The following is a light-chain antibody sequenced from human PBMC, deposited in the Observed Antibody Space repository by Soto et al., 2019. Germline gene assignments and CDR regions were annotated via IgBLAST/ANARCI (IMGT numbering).Light chain of an antibody. CDR1: RSNIGNND. V-gene: IGLV1-51*01. Sequence: QSVLTQPPSVSAAPGQKVTISCSGSRSNIGNNDVDWYQQFPGTAPKLLIYDNVRRPSGIPDRFSGSKSGTSATLGITGLQTGDEADYYCGTWDSSLSGGVFGGGTKLTVL. J-gene: IGLJ2*01. CDR3: GTWDSSLSGGV. CDR2: DNV.